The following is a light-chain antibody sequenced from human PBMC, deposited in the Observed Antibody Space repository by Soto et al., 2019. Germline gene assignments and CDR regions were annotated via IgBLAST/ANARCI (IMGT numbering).Light chain of an antibody. J-gene: IGLJ2*01. CDR3: SSYRRSSTVI. V-gene: IGLV2-14*01. CDR1: SSDVGGYNY. Sequence: QSALTQPASVSGSPGQSITISCTGTSSDVGGYNYVSWYQQHPGKAPKVMIYDVSNRPSGVSNRFSGSKSGNTASLTISGLQAEDEADYYCSSYRRSSTVIFGGGTKLTVL. CDR2: DVS.